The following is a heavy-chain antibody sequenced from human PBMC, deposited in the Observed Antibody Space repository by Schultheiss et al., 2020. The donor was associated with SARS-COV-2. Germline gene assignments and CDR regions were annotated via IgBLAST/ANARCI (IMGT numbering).Heavy chain of an antibody. J-gene: IGHJ4*02. D-gene: IGHD6-13*01. CDR1: GFTFSSYA. V-gene: IGHV3-23*01. CDR3: ARAGMRYSSSWSRGGFHFDY. CDR2: ISGSGGST. Sequence: GGSLRLSCAASGFTFSSYAMSWVRQAPGKGLEWVSAISGSGGSTYYADSVKGRFTISRDNSKNTLYLQMNSLRAEDTAVYYCARAGMRYSSSWSRGGFHFDYWGQGTLVTVSS.